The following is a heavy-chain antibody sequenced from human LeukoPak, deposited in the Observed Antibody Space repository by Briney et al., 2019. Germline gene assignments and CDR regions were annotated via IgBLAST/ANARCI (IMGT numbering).Heavy chain of an antibody. Sequence: SETLPLTCAVYGGSFSGYYWSWIRQPPGKGLEWIGEINHSGSTNYNPSLKSRVTISVDTSKNQFSLKLSSVTAADTAVYYCARWFGAIDYWGQGTLVTVSS. CDR3: ARWFGAIDY. D-gene: IGHD3-10*01. CDR2: INHSGST. V-gene: IGHV4-34*01. J-gene: IGHJ4*02. CDR1: GGSFSGYY.